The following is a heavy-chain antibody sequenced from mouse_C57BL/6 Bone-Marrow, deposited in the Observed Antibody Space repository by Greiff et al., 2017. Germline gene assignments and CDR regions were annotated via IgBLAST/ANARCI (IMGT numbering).Heavy chain of an antibody. Sequence: QVQLQQSGAELVRPGASVTLSCTASGYTFTDYEMHWVKQTPVHGLEWIGAIDPETGGTAYNQKFKGKAILTADKSSSTAYMELRSLTSEDSAVYYCTRTLAYYSNYLAWFAYWGQGTLVTVSA. CDR1: GYTFTDYE. CDR3: TRTLAYYSNYLAWFAY. J-gene: IGHJ3*01. V-gene: IGHV1-15*01. CDR2: IDPETGGT. D-gene: IGHD2-5*01.